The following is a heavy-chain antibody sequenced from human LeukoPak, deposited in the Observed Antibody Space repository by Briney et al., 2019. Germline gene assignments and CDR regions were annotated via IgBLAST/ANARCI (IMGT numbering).Heavy chain of an antibody. D-gene: IGHD3-3*01. J-gene: IGHJ4*02. CDR2: IYYSGST. CDR3: ARVPFWSGYYIDY. V-gene: IGHV4-30-4*01. CDR1: GGSISSGDYY. Sequence: SQTLSLTCTVSGGSISSGDYYWSWIRQPPGKGLEWIGYIYYSGSTYYNPSLKSRVTISVDTSKNQFSLKLSSVTAADTAVYYCARVPFWSGYYIDYWGQGTLVTVSS.